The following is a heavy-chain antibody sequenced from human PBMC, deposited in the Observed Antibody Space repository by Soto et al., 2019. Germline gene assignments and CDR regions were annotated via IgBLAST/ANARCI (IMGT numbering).Heavy chain of an antibody. CDR1: GFTFSSYS. CDR3: ARGTFSYDSHAYYGY. CDR2: ISSSGSYI. D-gene: IGHD3-22*01. V-gene: IGHV3-21*01. J-gene: IGHJ4*02. Sequence: EVQLVESGGGLVKPGGSLRLSCAASGFTFSSYSMNWVRQAPGKGLEWVSSISSSGSYIYYADAEKGRFTISRDNAKNSLYLQMTSLRAEDTAVYYCARGTFSYDSHAYYGYWGQGNVVTVSS.